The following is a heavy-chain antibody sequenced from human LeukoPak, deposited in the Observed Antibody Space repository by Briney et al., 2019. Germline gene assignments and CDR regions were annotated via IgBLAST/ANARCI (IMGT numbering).Heavy chain of an antibody. CDR2: ISGSGGST. CDR1: GFTFSSYA. D-gene: IGHD3-10*01. V-gene: IGHV3-23*01. Sequence: PGGSLRLSCAASGFTFSSYAMSWVRQAPGKWLEWVSAISGSGGSTYYADSVKGRFTISRDNSKNTLYLQMNSLRAEDTAVYYCARLYGSGSYPPLYNWFDPWGQGTLVTVSS. J-gene: IGHJ5*02. CDR3: ARLYGSGSYPPLYNWFDP.